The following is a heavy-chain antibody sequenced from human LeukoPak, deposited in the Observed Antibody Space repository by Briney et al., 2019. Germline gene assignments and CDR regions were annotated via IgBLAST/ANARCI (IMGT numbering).Heavy chain of an antibody. CDR3: ARHGGYGGNQKAHFDY. J-gene: IGHJ4*02. CDR1: GYSFTSYW. V-gene: IGHV5-51*01. D-gene: IGHD4-23*01. Sequence: GESLKISCKGSGYSFTSYWIGWVRQLPGKGLEWMGIIYPGDSDTRYSPSFQGQVTISADKSISTAYLQWSSLKASDTAMYYCARHGGYGGNQKAHFDYWGQGTLVTVSS. CDR2: IYPGDSDT.